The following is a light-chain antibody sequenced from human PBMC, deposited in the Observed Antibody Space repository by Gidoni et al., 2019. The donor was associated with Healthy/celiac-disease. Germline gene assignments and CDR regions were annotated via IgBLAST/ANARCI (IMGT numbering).Light chain of an antibody. Sequence: ELVLTQSPATLSLSPGERATLSCRASQSVSSYLAWYQQKPGQAPRLLIDDASNRATGIPARFSGRGSGTDFTLTISSLEPEDFAVYYCQQRSNWSLNVGGGTKVEIK. CDR3: QQRSNWSLN. J-gene: IGKJ4*01. CDR2: DAS. CDR1: QSVSSY. V-gene: IGKV3-11*01.